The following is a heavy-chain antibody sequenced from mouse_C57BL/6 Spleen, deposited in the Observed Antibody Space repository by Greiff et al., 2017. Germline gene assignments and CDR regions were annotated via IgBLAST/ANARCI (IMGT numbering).Heavy chain of an antibody. Sequence: QVQLQPPGAELVKPGASVKLSCKASGYTFTSYWMHWVKQRPGQGLEWIGMIHPNSGSTNYNEKFKSKATLTVDKSSSTAYMQLSSLTSEDSAVYYCARGDGSSWYFDVWGTGTTVTVSS. CDR3: ARGDGSSWYFDV. D-gene: IGHD1-1*01. J-gene: IGHJ1*03. CDR2: IHPNSGST. CDR1: GYTFTSYW. V-gene: IGHV1-64*01.